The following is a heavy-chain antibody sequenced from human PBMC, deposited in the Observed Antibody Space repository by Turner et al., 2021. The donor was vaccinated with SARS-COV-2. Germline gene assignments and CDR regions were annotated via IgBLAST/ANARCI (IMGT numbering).Heavy chain of an antibody. Sequence: EVQLVESGGGVVQPGGSLRLSCAASGFTFSNYWMHWVRQAPGKGLVWVSRINSDGSATSYADSVKGRFTISRDNAKNTVYLQMNSLRAEDTAVYYCAKLFVYGASFDYWGQGTLVTVSS. CDR2: INSDGSAT. J-gene: IGHJ4*02. V-gene: IGHV3-74*01. D-gene: IGHD3-10*02. CDR1: GFTFSNYW. CDR3: AKLFVYGASFDY.